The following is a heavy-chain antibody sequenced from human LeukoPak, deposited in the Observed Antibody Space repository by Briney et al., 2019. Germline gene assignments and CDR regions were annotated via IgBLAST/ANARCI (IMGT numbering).Heavy chain of an antibody. J-gene: IGHJ5*02. V-gene: IGHV4-34*01. CDR2: VNPSGSA. CDR3: ARERASNNHDNWFDP. Sequence: PSETLSLTCAVYGASFNDYYWSWIRHSPTKGLEWIGEVNPSGSAKYNPSLRSRVTISADKSKKQFFLRLSPVAAADSGVYYCARERASNNHDNWFDPWGQGTLVTVPS. CDR1: GASFNDYY.